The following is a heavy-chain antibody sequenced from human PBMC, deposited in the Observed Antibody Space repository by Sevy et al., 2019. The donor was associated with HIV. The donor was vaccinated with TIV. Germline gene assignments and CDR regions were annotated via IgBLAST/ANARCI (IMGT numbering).Heavy chain of an antibody. CDR1: GSTLTKLS. V-gene: IGHV1-24*01. Sequence: SVKVSCKVSGSTLTKLSMHWVRQAPGKGLEWMATFDPEDGETIYAQKFQGRVTMTEDTSTDTAYMELSSLRSEDTTVYYCATTKDYYDSSGYPFDDWSQGTLVTVSS. CDR3: ATTKDYYDSSGYPFDD. CDR2: FDPEDGET. J-gene: IGHJ4*02. D-gene: IGHD3-22*01.